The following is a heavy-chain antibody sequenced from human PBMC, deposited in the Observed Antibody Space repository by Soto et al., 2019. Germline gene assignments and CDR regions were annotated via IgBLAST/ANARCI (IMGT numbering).Heavy chain of an antibody. J-gene: IGHJ4*02. V-gene: IGHV3-23*01. D-gene: IGHD6-13*01. CDR1: GFTFSSDA. CDR2: ISGSGGST. Sequence: GGSLRLSCAASGFTFSSDAMSWVRQAPGKGLEWVSAISGSGGSTYYADSVKGRFTISRDNSKNTLYLQMNSLRAEDTAVYYCAKGAAAAVPLPPPSXYWGQGTLVXVSS. CDR3: AKGAAAAVPLPPPSXY.